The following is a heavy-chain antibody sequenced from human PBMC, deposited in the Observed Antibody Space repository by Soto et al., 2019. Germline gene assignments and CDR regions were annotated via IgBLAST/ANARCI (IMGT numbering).Heavy chain of an antibody. Sequence: QVQLVQSGAEVKKPGSSVKVSCNASGVTFSSYAISWVRQAPGQGLEWMGGIIPIFGTANYAQKFQGRVTITADESTSKAYMELSSLRSEDTAVYYCASRQGFTPIFGVVMNDYYGMDVWGQGTTVTVSS. CDR3: ASRQGFTPIFGVVMNDYYGMDV. CDR1: GVTFSSYA. V-gene: IGHV1-69*01. J-gene: IGHJ6*02. D-gene: IGHD3-3*01. CDR2: IIPIFGTA.